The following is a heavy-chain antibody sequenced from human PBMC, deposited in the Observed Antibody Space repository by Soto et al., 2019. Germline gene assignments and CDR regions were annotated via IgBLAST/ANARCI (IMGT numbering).Heavy chain of an antibody. J-gene: IGHJ6*02. D-gene: IGHD3-10*01. V-gene: IGHV3-53*01. CDR3: VRPLPSGRNYGLDV. CDR2: IYDNGTT. CDR1: GLTVSNAY. Sequence: PGGSLSLSCSASGLTVSNAYMAWVLQAPGMGLEWVSVIYDNGTTYYADSVKGRFTISRDTSTNTLSLQMDSLRAEDTAVYYCVRPLPSGRNYGLDVWGQGTTVTVSS.